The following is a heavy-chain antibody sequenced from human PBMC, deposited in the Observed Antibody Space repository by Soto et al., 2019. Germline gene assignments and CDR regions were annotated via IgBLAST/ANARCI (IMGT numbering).Heavy chain of an antibody. J-gene: IGHJ4*02. D-gene: IGHD5-18*01. Sequence: SETLSLTCAVYGGSFSGYYWTWIRQPPGKGLEWIGEINHSGSTNCNPSLKSRVTISVDTSKNQFSLKLSSVTAADTAVYYCAFFSNNRGYRYVPDYWXQGTLVPVSS. CDR1: GGSFSGYY. V-gene: IGHV4-34*01. CDR2: INHSGST. CDR3: AFFSNNRGYRYVPDY.